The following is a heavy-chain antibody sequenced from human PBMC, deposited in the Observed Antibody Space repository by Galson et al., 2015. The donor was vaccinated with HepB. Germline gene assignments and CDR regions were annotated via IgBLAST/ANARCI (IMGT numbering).Heavy chain of an antibody. CDR3: AKDSSSNYPHYFDH. V-gene: IGHV3-23*01. Sequence: LRLSCAASGFTFSSYAVTWVRQAPGKGLEWVSTFADATYYADSVKGRFTISRDNSKNMLYLQMNSLRADDTAVYYCAKDSSSNYPHYFDHWGQGTLVTVSS. J-gene: IGHJ4*02. D-gene: IGHD2-2*01. CDR2: FADAT. CDR1: GFTFSSYA.